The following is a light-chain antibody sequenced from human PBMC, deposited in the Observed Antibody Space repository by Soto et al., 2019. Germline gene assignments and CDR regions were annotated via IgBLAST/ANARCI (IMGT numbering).Light chain of an antibody. Sequence: DIVMTQSPDSLAVSLGERATINCKSSQSVLYSSNNKNYLTWYPQKPGQPPKLLIYWAATRESGVPDRVSGSESGTDDTHPISSLQAEDVALYYYQQNYRTPWTFGQGTKVEIK. V-gene: IGKV4-1*01. CDR2: WAA. J-gene: IGKJ1*01. CDR1: QSVLYSSNNKNY. CDR3: QQNYRTPWT.